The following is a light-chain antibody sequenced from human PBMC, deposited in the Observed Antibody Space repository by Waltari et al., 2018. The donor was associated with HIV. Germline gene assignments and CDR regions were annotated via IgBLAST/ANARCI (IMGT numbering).Light chain of an antibody. CDR2: DAS. Sequence: ESVLTQSPATLSLSPGERATLSCRASQSVSRYLAWYQQKPGQAPRLLIYDASNRATGIPARFSGSGSGTDFTLTISSLEPEDFAVYYCHQRYIWPRAFGQGTKVEIK. V-gene: IGKV3-11*01. CDR1: QSVSRY. CDR3: HQRYIWPRA. J-gene: IGKJ1*01.